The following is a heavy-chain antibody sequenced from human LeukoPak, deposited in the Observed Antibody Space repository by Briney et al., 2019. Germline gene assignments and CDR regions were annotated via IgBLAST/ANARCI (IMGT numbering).Heavy chain of an antibody. D-gene: IGHD1-14*01. CDR3: TRTPRNRGIDF. V-gene: IGHV1-24*01. Sequence: GASVKVSCKVSGYTLTELSMHWVRQAPGKGLEWMGGFDPEDGETIYAQKFQGRVTMTSDTSISTAYMELSSLRSDDTAVYYCTRTPRNRGIDFWGQGTLVTVSS. CDR1: GYTLTELS. J-gene: IGHJ4*02. CDR2: FDPEDGET.